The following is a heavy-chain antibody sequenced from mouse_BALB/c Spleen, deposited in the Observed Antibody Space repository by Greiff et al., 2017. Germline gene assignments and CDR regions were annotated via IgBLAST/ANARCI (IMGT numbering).Heavy chain of an antibody. J-gene: IGHJ3*01. CDR1: GFTFSSFG. V-gene: IGHV5-17*02. CDR2: ISSGSSTI. Sequence: EVQVVESGGGLVQPGGSRKLSCAASGFTFSSFGMHWVRQAPEKGLEWVAYISSGSSTIYYADTVKGRFTISRDNPKNTLFLQMTSLRSEDTAMYYCARGSDYDVEVWFAYWGQGTLVTVSA. D-gene: IGHD2-4*01. CDR3: ARGSDYDVEVWFAY.